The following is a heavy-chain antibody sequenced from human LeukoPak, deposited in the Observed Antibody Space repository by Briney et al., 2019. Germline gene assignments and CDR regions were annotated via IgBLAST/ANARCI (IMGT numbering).Heavy chain of an antibody. Sequence: PGGSLRLFCAASGFTFSSYSMNWVRQAPGKGLEWVSSISSSSYIYYADSVKGRFTISRDNAKNSLYLQMNSLRAEDTAVYYRAREGFLEWLAYDYWGQGTLVTVSS. J-gene: IGHJ4*02. CDR3: AREGFLEWLAYDY. V-gene: IGHV3-21*01. D-gene: IGHD3-3*01. CDR1: GFTFSSYS. CDR2: ISSSSYI.